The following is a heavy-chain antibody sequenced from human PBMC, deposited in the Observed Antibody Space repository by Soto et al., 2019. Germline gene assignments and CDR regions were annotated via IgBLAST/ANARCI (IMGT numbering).Heavy chain of an antibody. Sequence: EVQLVESGGGLVQPGGSLRLSCAASGFTVSSFYMTWVRQAPGKGLQWVAVISSGGSTYYADSVKGRFTISRDNSKNTLYLEMKSLRAEDTAVYYCARYAFGGAYDFLHGGQGSLFTVSS. J-gene: IGHJ4*02. CDR2: ISSGGST. D-gene: IGHD3-3*01. CDR3: ARYAFGGAYDFLH. CDR1: GFTVSSFY. V-gene: IGHV3-66*01.